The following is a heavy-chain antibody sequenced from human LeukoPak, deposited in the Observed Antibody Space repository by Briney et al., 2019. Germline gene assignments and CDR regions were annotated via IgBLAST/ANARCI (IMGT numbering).Heavy chain of an antibody. CDR1: GGSIISNY. D-gene: IGHD3-22*01. Sequence: SETLSLTCTVSGGSIISNYWSWIRQSAGTGLEWIGRIYGSGITDYNPSLKSRVTMSLDTSRKQFSLRLTSVTAADTAVYYCARLKFYDSTGYSPGYYMDVWGKRTTVSVFS. V-gene: IGHV4-4*07. CDR3: ARLKFYDSTGYSPGYYMDV. J-gene: IGHJ6*03. CDR2: IYGSGIT.